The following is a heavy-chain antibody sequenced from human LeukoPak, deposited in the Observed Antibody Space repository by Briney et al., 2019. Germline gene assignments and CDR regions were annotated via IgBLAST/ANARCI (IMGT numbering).Heavy chain of an antibody. J-gene: IGHJ6*02. CDR2: INHNGNVN. Sequence: AGGSLRLSCAASGFTFSSYWMNWARQAPGKGLEWVASINHNGNVNYYVDSVMGRFTISRDNAKNSLYLQMSNLRAEDTAVYFCARGGGLDVWGQGATVTVSS. CDR3: ARGGGLDV. CDR1: GFTFSSYW. V-gene: IGHV3-7*03. D-gene: IGHD3-16*01.